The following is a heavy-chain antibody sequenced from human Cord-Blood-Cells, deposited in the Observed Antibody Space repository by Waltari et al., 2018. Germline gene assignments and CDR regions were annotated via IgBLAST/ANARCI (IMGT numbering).Heavy chain of an antibody. V-gene: IGHV3-23*01. Sequence: EVQLLESGGGWVQPGGCLRLSCGASGFTCSRYAIGWGRQAPGEVLEWVSAISGSGGSTYYADSVKGRFTISRDNSKNTLYLQMNSLRAEDTAVYYCAKDLDDYGDYYYYGMDVWGQGTTVTVSS. CDR2: ISGSGGST. D-gene: IGHD4-17*01. CDR1: GFTCSRYA. J-gene: IGHJ6*02. CDR3: AKDLDDYGDYYYYGMDV.